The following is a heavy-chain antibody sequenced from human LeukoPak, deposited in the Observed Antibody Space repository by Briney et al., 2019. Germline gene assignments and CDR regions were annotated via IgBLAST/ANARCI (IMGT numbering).Heavy chain of an antibody. CDR3: ARAATSWEPPYYFDY. V-gene: IGHV3-48*01. D-gene: IGHD1-26*01. CDR2: ISSSSSTI. Sequence: GGSLRLSCAASGFTFSSYSMNWVRQAPGKGLEWVSYISSSSSTIYYADSVKGRFTISRDNAKNSLYLQMNSLRAEDTAVYYCARAATSWEPPYYFDYWGQGTLVTVSS. CDR1: GFTFSSYS. J-gene: IGHJ4*02.